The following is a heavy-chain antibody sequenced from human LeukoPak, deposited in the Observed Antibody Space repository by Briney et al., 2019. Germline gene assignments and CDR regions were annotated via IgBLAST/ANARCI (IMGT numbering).Heavy chain of an antibody. J-gene: IGHJ6*02. CDR2: IYPGDSDT. V-gene: IGHV5-51*01. D-gene: IGHD6-13*01. CDR3: AKEAAAGYYYYGMDV. CDR1: GYSFTNYW. Sequence: GESLKISCKGSGYSFTNYWFGWVRQMPGKGLEWMGVIYPGDSDTRYSPSFQGQVTISADKSISTAYLQWSSLKASDTAMYYCAKEAAAGYYYYGMDVWGQGTTVTVSS.